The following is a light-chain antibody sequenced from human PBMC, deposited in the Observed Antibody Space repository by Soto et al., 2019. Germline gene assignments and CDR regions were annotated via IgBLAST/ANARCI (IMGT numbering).Light chain of an antibody. CDR3: SSSTSSTTLV. CDR1: SSDIGGSNY. V-gene: IGLV2-14*01. CDR2: EVS. Sequence: QSALTQPASVSGSPGQSITISYTGTSSDIGGSNYVSWYQQHPGKAPKLMIYEVSNRPSGVSNRFSGSKSGNTASLTISGLQAEDEADYYCSSSTSSTTLVFGGGTKLTVL. J-gene: IGLJ2*01.